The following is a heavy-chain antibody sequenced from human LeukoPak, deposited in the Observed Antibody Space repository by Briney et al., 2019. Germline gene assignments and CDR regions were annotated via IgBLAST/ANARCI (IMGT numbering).Heavy chain of an antibody. CDR2: ISGSGGDK. V-gene: IGHV3-23*01. Sequence: GGSLRLSCAASVFTSSTFAMRSARQAPGKGLEWVSAISGSGGDKYYADSVKGRSTISRDNSKNTLYLQINSLRAEDTAVYHCTNEGVGGSVGSCYSYYWGQGTLVTVSS. J-gene: IGHJ4*02. D-gene: IGHD2-15*01. CDR1: VFTSSTFA. CDR3: TNEGVGGSVGSCYSYY.